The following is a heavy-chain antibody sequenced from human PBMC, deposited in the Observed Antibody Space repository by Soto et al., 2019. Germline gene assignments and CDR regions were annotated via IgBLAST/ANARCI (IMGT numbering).Heavy chain of an antibody. CDR3: AREGILTGYYSFDY. CDR2: ISYDGSNK. Sequence: GGSLRLSCAASGFTFSSYAMHWVRQAPGKGLEWVAVISYDGSNKYYADSVKGRFTISRDNSKNTLYLQMNSLRAEDTAVYYCAREGILTGYYSFDYWGQGTLVTVS. CDR1: GFTFSSYA. V-gene: IGHV3-30-3*01. D-gene: IGHD3-9*01. J-gene: IGHJ4*02.